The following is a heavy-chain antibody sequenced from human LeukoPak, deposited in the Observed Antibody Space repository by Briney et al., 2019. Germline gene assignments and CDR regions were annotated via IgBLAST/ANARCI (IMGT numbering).Heavy chain of an antibody. CDR1: EYTLTELS. Sequence: ASVKVSCKVSEYTLTELSMHWMRQAHGKGLEWMGGFDPEDGGTIYAQKFHGRLTMTDDASTDTDYMALSSLRSEDTVVYYCAAGGFGICSTSCRNQFDYWGQGTLVTVSS. J-gene: IGHJ4*02. CDR3: AAGGFGICSTSCRNQFDY. CDR2: FDPEDGGT. D-gene: IGHD2-2*01. V-gene: IGHV1-24*01.